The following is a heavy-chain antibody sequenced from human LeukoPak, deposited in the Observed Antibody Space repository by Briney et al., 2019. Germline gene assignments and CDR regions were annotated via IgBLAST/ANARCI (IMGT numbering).Heavy chain of an antibody. CDR3: AKRRYDTSSLDWFDP. J-gene: IGHJ5*02. CDR1: GFTFSSYG. D-gene: IGHD6-13*01. V-gene: IGHV3-23*01. CDR2: ISGTGANT. Sequence: GGSLGLSCAASGFTFSSYGMSWVRQAPGKGLEWVSTISGTGANTYYAGSVKGRFTISRDNSKRTLYLQMNSLRVEDAAVYYCAKRRYDTSSLDWFDPWGQGTLVTVSS.